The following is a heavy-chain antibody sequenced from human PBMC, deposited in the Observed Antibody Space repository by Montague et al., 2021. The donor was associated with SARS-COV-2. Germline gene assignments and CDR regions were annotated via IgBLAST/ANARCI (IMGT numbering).Heavy chain of an antibody. CDR3: ARAFTDWLRYYGMDV. CDR1: GGSISSSSYY. Sequence: SETLSLTCTVSGGSISSSSYYWGWIRQPPGKGLEWIGSIYYSGSTYYXPSLKSRVTISVGTSKNQFSLKLSSVTAADTAVYYCARAFTDWLRYYGMDVWGQGTTVTVSS. J-gene: IGHJ6*02. CDR2: IYYSGST. D-gene: IGHD3-9*01. V-gene: IGHV4-39*01.